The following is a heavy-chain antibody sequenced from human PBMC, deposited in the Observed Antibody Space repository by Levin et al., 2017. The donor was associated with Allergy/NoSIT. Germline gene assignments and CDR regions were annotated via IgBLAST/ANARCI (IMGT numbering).Heavy chain of an antibody. CDR3: ERASLIWFGGALDAFEI. CDR2: ISSSSSYT. CDR1: GFTFSDYY. J-gene: IGHJ3*02. D-gene: IGHD3-10*01. Sequence: PGGSLRLSCAASGFTFSDYYMGWIRQAPGKGLEWVSYISSSSSYTNYADSVKGRFTISRDNAKTSLYLQMNSLRAEDTAVYYCERASLIWFGGALDAFEIWGQGTMVTVSS. V-gene: IGHV3-11*05.